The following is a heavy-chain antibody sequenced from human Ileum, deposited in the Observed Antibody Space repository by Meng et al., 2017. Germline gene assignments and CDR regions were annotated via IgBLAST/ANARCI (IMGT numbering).Heavy chain of an antibody. J-gene: IGHJ5*02. CDR3: ARGGGGGWPNWFDP. CDR1: CGSVSSANSH. D-gene: IGHD6-19*01. CDR2: VYNTGNT. V-gene: IGHV4-61*01. Sequence: HVARLVLGPGLVRPPEPLSLTCTVSCGSVSSANSHSSWIRQTPGMGLEWIGYVYNTGNTNSNPSLRSRLTMSVDTSNSQFSLKLTSVTAADTAVYYCARGGGGGWPNWFDPWGQGTLVTVSS.